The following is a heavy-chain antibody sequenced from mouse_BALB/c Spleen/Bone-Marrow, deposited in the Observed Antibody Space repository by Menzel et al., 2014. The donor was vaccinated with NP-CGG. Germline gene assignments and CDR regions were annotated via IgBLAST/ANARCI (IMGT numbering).Heavy chain of an antibody. J-gene: IGHJ3*01. Sequence: EVQGVESGGGLVQPGRSLKLSCAASGFTFSSYGMSWVRQTPDKRLELVATINSNGGSTYYPDSLKGRFTISRDNAKNTLYLQMSSLKSEDTAMYYCARVYYYGPRRDWFAYWGQGTLVTVSA. D-gene: IGHD1-1*02. CDR1: GFTFSSYG. V-gene: IGHV5-6-3*01. CDR2: INSNGGST. CDR3: ARVYYYGPRRDWFAY.